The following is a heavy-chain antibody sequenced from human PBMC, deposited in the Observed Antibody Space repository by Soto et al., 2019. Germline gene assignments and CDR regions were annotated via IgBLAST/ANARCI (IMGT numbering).Heavy chain of an antibody. D-gene: IGHD1-7*01. Sequence: SETLSLTCAVSGGSFTSNNWWTWVRQPPGQGLEWIGEIYRTGSTNYNPSLKSRVTISLDKSENQFSLKVTSLTAAGTAVYYCASRDPGTSVDYWGQGTLVTVSS. CDR1: GGSFTSNNW. CDR3: ASRDPGTSVDY. CDR2: IYRTGST. V-gene: IGHV4-4*02. J-gene: IGHJ4*02.